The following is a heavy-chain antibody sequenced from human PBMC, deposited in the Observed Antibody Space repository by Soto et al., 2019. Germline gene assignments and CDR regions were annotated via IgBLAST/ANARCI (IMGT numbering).Heavy chain of an antibody. Sequence: QVQLVQSGAEVKKPGSSVKVSCKASGGTFSSYAISWVRQAPGQGLEWMGGIIPIFGTANYAQKFQGRVTITADESTSTAYMELSSLRSEDTAVYYCARSKVVTAIPVLFVRPEYYYYGMDVWGQGTTVTVSS. V-gene: IGHV1-69*12. J-gene: IGHJ6*02. CDR1: GGTFSSYA. CDR2: IIPIFGTA. CDR3: ARSKVVTAIPVLFVRPEYYYYGMDV. D-gene: IGHD2-21*02.